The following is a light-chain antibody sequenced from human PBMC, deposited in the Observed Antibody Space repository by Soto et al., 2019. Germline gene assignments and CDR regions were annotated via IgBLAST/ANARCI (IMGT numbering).Light chain of an antibody. CDR1: SSDVGAYNY. Sequence: QSALTQPASESGSPGQSITISCTGTSSDVGAYNYVSWYQQHPGKAPKLMIYEVSNRPSGVSNRFSGSKSGNTASLTISGLQAEDEADYYCSSYTSSSTPYVFGTGTKLTVL. J-gene: IGLJ1*01. CDR3: SSYTSSSTPYV. V-gene: IGLV2-14*01. CDR2: EVS.